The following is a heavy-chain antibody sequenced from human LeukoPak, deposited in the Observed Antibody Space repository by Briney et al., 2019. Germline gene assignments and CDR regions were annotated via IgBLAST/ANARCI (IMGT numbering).Heavy chain of an antibody. CDR2: INHGGST. CDR1: GGSLSGHY. CDR3: ARGRYVTTRGGAAAGFLDY. Sequence: PSETLSLTCAVSGGSLSGHYWNWIRQPPGKGLEWIGEINHGGSTNYNPSLKSRVTISVDTSQNQLSLRLSSVTAADTAVYYCARGRYVTTRGGAAAGFLDYWGQGTLVTVST. D-gene: IGHD6-13*01. V-gene: IGHV4-34*01. J-gene: IGHJ4*02.